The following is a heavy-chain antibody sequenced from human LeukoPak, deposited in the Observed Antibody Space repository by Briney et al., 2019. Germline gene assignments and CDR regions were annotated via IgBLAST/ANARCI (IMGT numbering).Heavy chain of an antibody. Sequence: ASVKVSCKASGYTFTSYYMHWVRQAPGQGLEWMGIINPSGGSTSYAQKFQGRVTMTRDTSTSTVYMELSSLRSGDTAVYYCARTSMVRGVISPNFDYWGQGTLVTVSS. J-gene: IGHJ4*02. D-gene: IGHD3-10*01. V-gene: IGHV1-46*01. CDR3: ARTSMVRGVISPNFDY. CDR2: INPSGGST. CDR1: GYTFTSYY.